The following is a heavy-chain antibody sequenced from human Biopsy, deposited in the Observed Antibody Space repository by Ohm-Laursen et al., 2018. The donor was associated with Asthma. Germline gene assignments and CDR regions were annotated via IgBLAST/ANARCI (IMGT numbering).Heavy chain of an antibody. V-gene: IGHV4-34*01. CDR1: PGSFSGFF. CDR3: ARGPELDV. CDR2: TNERGVT. J-gene: IGHJ6*02. Sequence: GTLSLTCDVYPGSFSGFFWTWIRQSPGKGLEWIGETNERGVTNNNPSLKSLVIISIDTYWNRVSLKLTSVTAADTAVYYCARGPELDVWGQGTTVTVSS.